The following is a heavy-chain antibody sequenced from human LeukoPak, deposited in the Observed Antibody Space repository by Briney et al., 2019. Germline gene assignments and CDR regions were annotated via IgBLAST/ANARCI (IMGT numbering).Heavy chain of an antibody. CDR3: ARETRHNVWGSYRYYIDY. CDR2: INQDGGEK. D-gene: IGHD3-16*02. J-gene: IGHJ4*02. V-gene: IGHV3-7*04. CDR1: GFTFSAAW. Sequence: GGSLRLSCAASGFTFSAAWMTWVRQAPGKGLEWVANINQDGGEKYYLDSVKGRITISRDNAKNSLYLQMNSLRAEDTAVYYCARETRHNVWGSYRYYIDYWGQGTLVTASS.